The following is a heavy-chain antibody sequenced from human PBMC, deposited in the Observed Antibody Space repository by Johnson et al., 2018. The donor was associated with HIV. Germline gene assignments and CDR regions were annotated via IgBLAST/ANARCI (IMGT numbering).Heavy chain of an antibody. J-gene: IGHJ3*02. V-gene: IGHV3-30*04. Sequence: QMQLVESGGGVVQPGRSLRLSCAASGFTFSSYAMHWVRQAPGKGLEWVAVISYDGSNKYYADSVKGRFTISRDNSKNTLYLQMNSLRAEDTAVYYCAFNEYSSLDAFDIWGQGTMVTVSS. D-gene: IGHD6-6*01. CDR1: GFTFSSYA. CDR2: ISYDGSNK. CDR3: AFNEYSSLDAFDI.